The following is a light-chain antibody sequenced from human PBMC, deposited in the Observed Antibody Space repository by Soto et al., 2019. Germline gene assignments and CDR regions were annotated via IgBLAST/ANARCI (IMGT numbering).Light chain of an antibody. Sequence: EIVLTQSPDTLSLSPGERATLSCRASQSVGTYLVWYQQKPGQAPRLLIYGASNRATGIPARFSGSGSGTDFTLTISSLEPEDFAVYYCQHRSNGFGQGTKVDIK. CDR3: QHRSNG. CDR1: QSVGTY. CDR2: GAS. J-gene: IGKJ2*01. V-gene: IGKV3-11*01.